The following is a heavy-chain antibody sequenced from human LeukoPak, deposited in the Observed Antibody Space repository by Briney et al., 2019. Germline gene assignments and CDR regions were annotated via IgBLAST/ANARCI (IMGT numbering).Heavy chain of an antibody. D-gene: IGHD2-2*01. CDR3: ARERGGDIVVVPADAYFDY. CDR2: INHSGST. V-gene: IGHV4-34*01. Sequence: SETLSPTCAVYGGSFSGYYWSWIRQPPGKGLEWIGEINHSGSTNYNPSLKSRVTISVDTSKNQFSLKLSSVTAADTAVYYCARERGGDIVVVPADAYFDYWGQGTLVTVSS. CDR1: GGSFSGYY. J-gene: IGHJ4*02.